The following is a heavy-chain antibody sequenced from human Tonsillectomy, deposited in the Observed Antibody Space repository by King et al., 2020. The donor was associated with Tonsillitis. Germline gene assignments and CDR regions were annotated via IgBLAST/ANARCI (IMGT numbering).Heavy chain of an antibody. CDR3: ARVFRGYDTRLAADY. CDR1: GFTFSHYL. J-gene: IGHJ4*02. CDR2: LDSDGSST. V-gene: IGHV3-74*01. Sequence: EVQLVESGGGLVQPGGSLRLSCAASGFTFSHYLFHWVRQAPGKGLAWVSRLDSDGSSTSYADSVRGRFTISRDNAENTLYLQMNSLRVEDTAVYYCARVFRGYDTRLAADYWGQGTLVTVSS. D-gene: IGHD3-22*01.